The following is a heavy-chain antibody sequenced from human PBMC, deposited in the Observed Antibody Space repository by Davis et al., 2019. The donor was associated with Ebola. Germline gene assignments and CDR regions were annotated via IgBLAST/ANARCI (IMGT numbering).Heavy chain of an antibody. CDR2: IWYDGFYK. Sequence: GGSLRLSCAASGFSFSSYGMQWVRQAPGKGLEWVALIWYDGFYKFYGESVKGRFTISRENSKNTLYLQMDSLRAEDTAVYYCAGTFYYGSASYLAYGMDVWGQGTTVIVS. V-gene: IGHV3-33*01. J-gene: IGHJ6*02. D-gene: IGHD3-10*01. CDR3: AGTFYYGSASYLAYGMDV. CDR1: GFSFSSYG.